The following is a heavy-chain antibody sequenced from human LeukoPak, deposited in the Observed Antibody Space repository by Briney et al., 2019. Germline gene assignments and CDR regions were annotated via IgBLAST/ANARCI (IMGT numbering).Heavy chain of an antibody. CDR3: ARDSGRDGYNPLYYYYGMDV. D-gene: IGHD5-24*01. V-gene: IGHV4-59*01. Sequence: SETLSLTCTVSGGSISSYYWCWIRQPPGKGLEWIGYIYYSGSTNYNPSLKSRVTISVDTSKNQFSLKLSSVTAADTAVYYCARDSGRDGYNPLYYYYGMDVWGQGTTVTVSS. CDR2: IYYSGST. J-gene: IGHJ6*02. CDR1: GGSISSYY.